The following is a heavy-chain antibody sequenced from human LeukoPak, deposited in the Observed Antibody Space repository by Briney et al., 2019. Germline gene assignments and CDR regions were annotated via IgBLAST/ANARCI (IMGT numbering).Heavy chain of an antibody. V-gene: IGHV4-61*09. CDR1: GGSINGGSYY. CDR3: ARRAPQQRPYYDFWSGYLATWFDP. Sequence: SETLSLTCSVSGGSINGGSYYWSWIRQPAGKPLEWIGHIFTTGSTSYNPSLRTRVTISEDSSKDQFSLNLKSVTAADTAVYYCARRAPQQRPYYDFWSGYLATWFDPWGQGTLVTVSS. D-gene: IGHD3-3*01. J-gene: IGHJ5*02. CDR2: IFTTGST.